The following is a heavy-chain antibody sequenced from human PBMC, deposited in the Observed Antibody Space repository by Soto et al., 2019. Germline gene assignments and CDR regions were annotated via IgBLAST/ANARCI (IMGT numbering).Heavy chain of an antibody. D-gene: IGHD1-1*01. CDR3: ARGRDGYNYPLFDY. J-gene: IGHJ4*02. CDR1: GGSISSGGYY. CDR2: IYYSGST. V-gene: IGHV4-31*03. Sequence: SETLSLTCTVSGGSISSGGYYWSWIRQHPGKGLEWIGYIYYSGSTYYNPSLKSRVTISVDRSKNQFSLKLSSVTAADAAVYYCARGRDGYNYPLFDYWGQGTLVTVSS.